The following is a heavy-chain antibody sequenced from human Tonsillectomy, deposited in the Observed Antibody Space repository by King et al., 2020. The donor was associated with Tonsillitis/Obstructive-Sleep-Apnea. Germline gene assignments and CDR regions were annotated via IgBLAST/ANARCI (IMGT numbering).Heavy chain of an antibody. V-gene: IGHV3-23*04. D-gene: IGHD2/OR15-2a*01. CDR3: AKGFHYYGLDV. CDR1: GFTFRSYA. J-gene: IGHJ6*02. CDR2: INGSGDDT. Sequence: EVQLVESGGGLAQPGGSLRLSCAASGFTFRSYAMSWVRQAAGKGLEWVSSINGSGDDTYYANSVKGRFTISRDNSKNTLYLQVNSLRAEDTAVYYCAKGFHYYGLDVWGQGTTVTVSS.